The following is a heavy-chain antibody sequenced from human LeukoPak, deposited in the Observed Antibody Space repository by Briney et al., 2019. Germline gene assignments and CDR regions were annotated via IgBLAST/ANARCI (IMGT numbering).Heavy chain of an antibody. CDR2: INPSGGST. Sequence: ASVEVSCKASGYTFNNHYMYWVRQAPGQGLEWMGVINPSGGSTSYAQKFQGRVTMTRDTSTRTVYMEVNSLRSEDTAVYYCARQGTYSSAIGMGYWGQGTLVTVSS. CDR1: GYTFNNHY. V-gene: IGHV1-46*02. CDR3: ARQGTYSSAIGMGY. J-gene: IGHJ4*02. D-gene: IGHD6-19*01.